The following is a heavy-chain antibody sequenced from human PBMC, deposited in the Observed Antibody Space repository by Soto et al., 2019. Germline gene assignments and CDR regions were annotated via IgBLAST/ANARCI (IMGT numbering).Heavy chain of an antibody. CDR3: ARDWDYGDSRAFVY. CDR1: GGSISSYY. J-gene: IGHJ4*02. D-gene: IGHD4-17*01. V-gene: IGHV4-59*01. Sequence: SETLSLTCTVSGGSISSYYWSWIRQHPGKGLEWIGYIYYSGSTYYNPSLKSRVTISVDTSKNQFSLKLSSVTAADTAVYYCARDWDYGDSRAFVYWGQGTLVTVSS. CDR2: IYYSGST.